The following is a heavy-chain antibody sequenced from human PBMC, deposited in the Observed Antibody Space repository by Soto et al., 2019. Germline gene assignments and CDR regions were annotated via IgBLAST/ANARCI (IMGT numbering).Heavy chain of an antibody. J-gene: IGHJ4*02. D-gene: IGHD3-22*01. Sequence: SETLSLTCSVSGGSINSASYYWSWVRQRPGKGLEWIGHIFHSGSAYYNAFLKTRLSISVDTSKNQFSLKLNSVTAADTAVYYCARLRDYYHTSGYPQGLYFDYWGQGPLGTAS. CDR2: IFHSGSA. CDR3: ARLRDYYHTSGYPQGLYFDY. V-gene: IGHV4-31*03. CDR1: GGSINSASYY.